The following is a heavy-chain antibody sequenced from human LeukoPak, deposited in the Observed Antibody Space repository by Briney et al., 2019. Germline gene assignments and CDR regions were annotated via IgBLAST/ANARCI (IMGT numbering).Heavy chain of an antibody. CDR1: GYTFTSYY. CDR2: INPSGGST. CDR3: ARERGITIFGVVISIIDY. D-gene: IGHD3-3*01. J-gene: IGHJ4*02. V-gene: IGHV1-46*01. Sequence: ASVKVSCKASGYTFTSYYMHWVRQAPGQGLEWMGIINPSGGSTSYAQKFQGRVTMTRDTSTSTVYMELSSLRSEDTAVYYCARERGITIFGVVISIIDYWGQGTLVTVSS.